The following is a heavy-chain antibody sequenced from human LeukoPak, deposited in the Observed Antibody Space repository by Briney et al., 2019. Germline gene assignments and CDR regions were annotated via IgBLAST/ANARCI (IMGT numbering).Heavy chain of an antibody. Sequence: PSETLSLTCTVSGGSISSYYWSWIWQPPGKGLERNEYIYSSASTNYTHSLKSRVTISVDTSKNQFSLKLSSVTAADTAVYSCARVPAHGGKGYFDYWGQGTLVTVSS. CDR1: GGSISSYY. V-gene: IGHV4-59*01. J-gene: IGHJ4*02. D-gene: IGHD2-2*01. CDR3: ARVPAHGGKGYFDY. CDR2: IYSSAST.